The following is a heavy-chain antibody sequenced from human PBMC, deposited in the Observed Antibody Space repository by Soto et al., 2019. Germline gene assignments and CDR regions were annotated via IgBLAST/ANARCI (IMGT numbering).Heavy chain of an antibody. CDR3: GSVVVRFSYGIDV. Sequence: GGSLRLSCAASGLTFSSYEMHWVRQAPGKGLEWVSYISKSGSIIYYTDSVKGRFTISRDNAKNLLYLEMNSLRAEDSAVYFFGSVVVRFSYGIDVWGQGTTVTVSS. D-gene: IGHD2-21*01. J-gene: IGHJ6*02. CDR2: ISKSGSII. CDR1: GLTFSSYE. V-gene: IGHV3-48*03.